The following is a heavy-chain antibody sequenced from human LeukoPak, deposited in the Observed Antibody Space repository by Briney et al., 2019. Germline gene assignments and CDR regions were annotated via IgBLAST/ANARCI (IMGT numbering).Heavy chain of an antibody. V-gene: IGHV5-51*01. CDR1: GYSFSNYW. D-gene: IGHD6-19*01. Sequence: GESLKISCKGSGYSFSNYWIAWVRQMPGKGLELMGIIYPGDSDARYSPSFQGQVTISADKSISTAFLQWTSLTASDTAMHYCSRRDYSSGWYVDYWGQGTLVTVSS. J-gene: IGHJ4*02. CDR3: SRRDYSSGWYVDY. CDR2: IYPGDSDA.